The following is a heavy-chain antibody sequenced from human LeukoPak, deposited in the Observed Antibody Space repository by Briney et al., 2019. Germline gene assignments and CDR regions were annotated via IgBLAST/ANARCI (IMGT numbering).Heavy chain of an antibody. Sequence: GESLKISCKGSGYSFTSYWIGWVRQMPGKGLEWMGIIYPGDSDTRYSPSFQGQVTISADKSISTAYLQWGSLKASDTAMYYCASLPRYCSGGSCYPGYFDYWGQGTLVTVSS. J-gene: IGHJ4*02. CDR1: GYSFTSYW. D-gene: IGHD2-15*01. CDR2: IYPGDSDT. V-gene: IGHV5-51*01. CDR3: ASLPRYCSGGSCYPGYFDY.